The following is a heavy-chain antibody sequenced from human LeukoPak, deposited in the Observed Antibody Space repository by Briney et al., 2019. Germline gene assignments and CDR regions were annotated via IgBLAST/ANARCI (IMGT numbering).Heavy chain of an antibody. Sequence: KTSETLSLTCAVSGGSFSGYYWSWIRQPPGTGQEWIGEINHSRSTNYNPSLKSRVTISVDTSKNQFSLKLSSVTAADTAVYYCARGSRGYSYGWGQGTLVTVSS. V-gene: IGHV4-34*01. J-gene: IGHJ4*02. CDR2: INHSRST. D-gene: IGHD5-18*01. CDR1: GGSFSGYY. CDR3: ARGSRGYSYG.